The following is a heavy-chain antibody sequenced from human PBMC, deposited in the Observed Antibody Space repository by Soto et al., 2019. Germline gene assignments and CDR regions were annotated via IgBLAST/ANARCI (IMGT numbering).Heavy chain of an antibody. J-gene: IGHJ2*01. CDR1: GGSFSGYY. D-gene: IGHD3-9*01. CDR2: INDRGSI. CDR3: ARESHDILTGPPWVWYFDL. V-gene: IGHV4-34*01. Sequence: QVQLQQWGAGPLRPLETLSLTCGVSGGSFSGYYWAWIRQSPGKGLEWIGEINDRGSINYHPSLKSRVSISADTSKNHYSLHLRSVTAADTAVYYCARESHDILTGPPWVWYFDLWGRCTLVTVSS.